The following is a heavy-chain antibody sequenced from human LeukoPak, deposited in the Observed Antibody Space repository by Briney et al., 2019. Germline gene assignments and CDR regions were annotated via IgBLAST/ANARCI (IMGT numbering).Heavy chain of an antibody. CDR2: IYYSGST. V-gene: IGHV4-59*01. Sequence: SETLSLTCTVSGGSISSYSWSWIRQPPGKRPEWIGYIYYSGSTNYNPSLKSRVTMSVDTSKNQFSLRLTSVTAADTAVYYCARERTRPFSITSFSWFDPWGQGTLVTVSS. J-gene: IGHJ5*02. CDR3: ARERTRPFSITSFSWFDP. CDR1: GGSISSYS. D-gene: IGHD2-2*01.